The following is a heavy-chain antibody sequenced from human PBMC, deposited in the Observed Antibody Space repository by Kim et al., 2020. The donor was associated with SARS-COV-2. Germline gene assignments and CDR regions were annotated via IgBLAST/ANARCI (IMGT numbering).Heavy chain of an antibody. CDR3: AKYHQAGTATYYYYYYGMDV. CDR2: ISGSGGST. Sequence: GGSLRLSCAASGFTFSSYAMSWVRQAPGKGLEWVSAISGSGGSTYYADSVKGRFTISRDNSKNTLYLQMNSLRAEDTAVYYCAKYHQAGTATYYYYYYGMDVWGQGTTVTVSS. D-gene: IGHD6-13*01. J-gene: IGHJ6*02. V-gene: IGHV3-23*01. CDR1: GFTFSSYA.